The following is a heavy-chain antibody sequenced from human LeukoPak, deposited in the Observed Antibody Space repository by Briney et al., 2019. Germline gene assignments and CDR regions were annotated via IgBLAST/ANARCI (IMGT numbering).Heavy chain of an antibody. CDR1: GGSVSSDNYY. Sequence: SETLSLTCTVSGGSVSSDNYYWTWIRQPPGKGLQWIGYISYSGSTNYNPSLKSRVTISLHTSKNQFSLRLSSLTAADTAVYYCARRHYYNGRAYFFLDYWGQGTLVTVSS. J-gene: IGHJ4*02. CDR2: ISYSGST. V-gene: IGHV4-61*01. D-gene: IGHD3-22*01. CDR3: ARRHYYNGRAYFFLDY.